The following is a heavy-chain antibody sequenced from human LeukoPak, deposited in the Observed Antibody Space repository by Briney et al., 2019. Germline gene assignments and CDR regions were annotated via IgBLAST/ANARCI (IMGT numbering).Heavy chain of an antibody. D-gene: IGHD2-2*01. CDR2: MNPNSGNT. CDR1: GYTFTSYD. CDR3: ARTYCSSTSCYVWYYYYYGMDV. V-gene: IGHV1-8*01. J-gene: IGHJ6*02. Sequence: ASVKVSCKASGYTFTSYDIHWVRQATGQGLEWMGWMNPNSGNTGYAQKFQGRDTMTRNSSISTAYMELSSLRSEDTAVYYCARTYCSSTSCYVWYYYYYGMDVWGQGTTVTVSS.